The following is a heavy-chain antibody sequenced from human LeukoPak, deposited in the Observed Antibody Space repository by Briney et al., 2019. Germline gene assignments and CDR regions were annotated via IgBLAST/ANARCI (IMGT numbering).Heavy chain of an antibody. J-gene: IGHJ6*03. CDR2: INSDGSST. CDR1: GFTFSSYW. CDR3: ARDPYSGSYGNYYYYYMDV. V-gene: IGHV3-74*01. D-gene: IGHD1-26*01. Sequence: GGSLRLSCAASGFTFSSYWMHWVRQAPGKGLVWVSRINSDGSSTNYADSVKGRFTISRDHAKNTLSLQMNSLRAEDTAVYYCARDPYSGSYGNYYYYYMDVWGKGTTVTISS.